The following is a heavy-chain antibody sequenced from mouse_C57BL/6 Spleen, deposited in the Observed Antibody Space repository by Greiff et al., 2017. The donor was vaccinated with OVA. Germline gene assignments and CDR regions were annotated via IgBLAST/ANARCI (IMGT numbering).Heavy chain of an antibody. D-gene: IGHD2-5*01. V-gene: IGHV14-4*01. J-gene: IGHJ3*01. Sequence: VQLKQSGAELVRPGASVKLSCTASGFNIKDDYMHWVKQRPEQGLEWIGWIDPENGDTEYASKFQGKATITADTSSNTAYLQLSSLTSEDTAVYYCTADYYSNSWFAYWGQGTLVTVSA. CDR1: GFNIKDDY. CDR2: IDPENGDT. CDR3: TADYYSNSWFAY.